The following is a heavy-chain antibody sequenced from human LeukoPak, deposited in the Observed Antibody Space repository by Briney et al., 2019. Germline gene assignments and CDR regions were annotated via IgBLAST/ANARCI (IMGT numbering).Heavy chain of an antibody. J-gene: IGHJ4*02. CDR2: INPSSGST. V-gene: IGHV1-46*01. D-gene: IGHD4-17*01. CDR3: ARGNYGDYVRPFNY. Sequence: ASMKVSCKASGYTFTSYYMHWVRQAPGQGLEWMGIINPSSGSTTYAQKFQARFTMTRDTSTSTVYMELSSLRSEDTAVYYRARGNYGDYVRPFNYWGQGTLVTVSS. CDR1: GYTFTSYY.